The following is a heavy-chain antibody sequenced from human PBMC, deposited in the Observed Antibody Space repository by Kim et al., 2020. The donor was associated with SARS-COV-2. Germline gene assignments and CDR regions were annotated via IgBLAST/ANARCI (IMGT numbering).Heavy chain of an antibody. D-gene: IGHD4-17*01. Sequence: ASVKVSCKASGYTFTSYDINWVRQATGQGLEWMGWMNPNSGNTGYAQKYQGRVTMTRNTSISTAYMELSSLRSEDTAVYYCARGGGGDYSYYYYYGMDVWGQGTTVTVSS. V-gene: IGHV1-8*01. CDR1: GYTFTSYD. CDR2: MNPNSGNT. J-gene: IGHJ6*02. CDR3: ARGGGGDYSYYYYYGMDV.